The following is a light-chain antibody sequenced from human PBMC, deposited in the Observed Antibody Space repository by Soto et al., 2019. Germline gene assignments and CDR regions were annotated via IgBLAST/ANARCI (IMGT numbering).Light chain of an antibody. CDR3: AAWDDSLSGYLV. CDR2: VNN. J-gene: IGLJ2*01. V-gene: IGLV1-44*01. Sequence: QSVLTQPPSVSGSPGQRITMSCSGSSSNIGTNTVNWYQQLPGTAPKLLIYVNNQRPSGVPDRFSGSKSGTSASLAISGLQSEDEAHYYCAAWDDSLSGYLVFGGGTKLTVL. CDR1: SSNIGTNT.